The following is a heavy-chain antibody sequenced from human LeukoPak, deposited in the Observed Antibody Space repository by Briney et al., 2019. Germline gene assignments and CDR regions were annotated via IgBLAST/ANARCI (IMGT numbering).Heavy chain of an antibody. CDR3: ARDSYGDANFDS. J-gene: IGHJ4*02. V-gene: IGHV3-53*01. Sequence: PGGSLRLSCAASGFIVNTNYMTWVRQAPGRGLEWVSFIYADGTTYYADSVKGRFTISRDISKNEVYLQMNSLRPEDTAVYCARDSYGDANFDSWGQGTLVTVSS. CDR1: GFIVNTNY. CDR2: IYADGTT. D-gene: IGHD4-17*01.